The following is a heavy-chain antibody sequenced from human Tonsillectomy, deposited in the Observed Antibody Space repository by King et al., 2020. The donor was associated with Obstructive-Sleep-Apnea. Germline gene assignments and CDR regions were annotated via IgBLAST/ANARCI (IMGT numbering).Heavy chain of an antibody. Sequence: VQLVESGGGVVQPGRSLRLSCTASGFTFSNYGMHWVRQAPGKGLEWVAVIWHDGSNEYYADSAKGRFTISRDNSKNTLYLQMNRLRAGETAVYYCAKDLRYLGYYFDHWGQGTLVTVSS. D-gene: IGHD3-16*01. CDR2: IWHDGSNE. J-gene: IGHJ4*02. CDR1: GFTFSNYG. CDR3: AKDLRYLGYYFDH. V-gene: IGHV3-33*06.